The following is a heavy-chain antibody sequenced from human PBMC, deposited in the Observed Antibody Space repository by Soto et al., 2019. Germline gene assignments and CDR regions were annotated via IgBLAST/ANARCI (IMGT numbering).Heavy chain of an antibody. CDR1: GFTFNNYW. CDR2: IRRDENEM. CDR3: ARQVFPWGNIVATRGLDY. J-gene: IGHJ4*02. V-gene: IGHV3-7*04. Sequence: EVQLLESGGDLVQPGGSLRLSCTASGFTFNNYWLTWVRQAPGKGLEWVSSIRRDENEMFYVDSVKGRFTISRDNSKNSLYLQMNSLRVEDTAVYYCARQVFPWGNIVATRGLDYWGQGSLVTVSS. D-gene: IGHD5-12*01.